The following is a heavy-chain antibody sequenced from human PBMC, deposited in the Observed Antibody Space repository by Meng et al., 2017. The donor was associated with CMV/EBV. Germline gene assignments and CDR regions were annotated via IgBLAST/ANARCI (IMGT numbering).Heavy chain of an antibody. J-gene: IGHJ6*02. CDR3: ALGVVEVYYYYGMDV. CDR1: GFTFSSYW. Sequence: GESLKISCAASGFTFSSYWMHWVRQAPGKGLVWVSRINSDGSSTSYADSVKGRFTISRDNAKNTLYLQMSSLRAEDTAVYYCALGVVEVYYYYGMDVWGQGTTVTVSS. CDR2: INSDGSST. D-gene: IGHD3-3*01. V-gene: IGHV3-74*01.